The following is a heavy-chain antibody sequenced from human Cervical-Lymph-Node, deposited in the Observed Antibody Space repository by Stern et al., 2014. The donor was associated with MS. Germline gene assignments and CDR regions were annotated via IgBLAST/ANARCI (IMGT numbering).Heavy chain of an antibody. CDR2: IIPVFGTT. V-gene: IGHV1-69*01. J-gene: IGHJ6*02. CDR1: GGTFSTYA. D-gene: IGHD3-10*01. Sequence: VQLVESGAEVKKPGSSVKVSCKASGGTFSTYAITWVRQASGQGLEWMGRIIPVFGTTNYAQNFQGRVTITADESTSTAYMELSSLRSEDTAIYYCVRGLASTITMDVWGRGTTVTVSS. CDR3: VRGLASTITMDV.